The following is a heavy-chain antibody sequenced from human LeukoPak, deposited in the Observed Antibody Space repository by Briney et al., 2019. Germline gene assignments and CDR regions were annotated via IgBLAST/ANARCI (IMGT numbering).Heavy chain of an antibody. D-gene: IGHD3-22*01. CDR2: IKSKTDGGTT. CDR3: AVDYYDSSGLLS. J-gene: IGHJ4*02. V-gene: IGHV3-15*01. Sequence: PGGSLRLSCAASGFTFSNAWMSWVRQAPGKGLEWVGRIKSKTDGGTTDYAAPVKGRFTISRDDSKNTLYLQMNGLKTEDTAVYYCAVDYYDSSGLLSWGQGTLVTVSS. CDR1: GFTFSNAW.